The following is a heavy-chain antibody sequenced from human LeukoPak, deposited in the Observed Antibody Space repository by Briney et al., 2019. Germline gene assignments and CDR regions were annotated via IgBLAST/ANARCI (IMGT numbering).Heavy chain of an antibody. Sequence: PGGSLRLSCAATGFTFSGSWMNWVRQAPGKGLEWVANINEDGSQKYYVDSVKGPFTISRDNAKNSLYLQMNSLRAEDTAVYYCARGYGGFSLWGQGTMVTASS. D-gene: IGHD5-18*01. CDR1: GFTFSGSW. CDR3: ARGYGGFSL. J-gene: IGHJ3*01. CDR2: INEDGSQK. V-gene: IGHV3-7*01.